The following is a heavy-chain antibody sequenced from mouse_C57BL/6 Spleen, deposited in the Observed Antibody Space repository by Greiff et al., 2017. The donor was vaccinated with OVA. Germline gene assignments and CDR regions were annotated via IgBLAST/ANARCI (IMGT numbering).Heavy chain of an antibody. CDR2: IDPSDSYT. CDR1: GYTFTSYW. D-gene: IGHD1-1*01. CDR3: ARRDYYGTHYYAMDY. V-gene: IGHV1-69*01. Sequence: QVQLKQPGAELVMPGASVKLSCKASGYTFTSYWMHWVKQRPGQGLEWIGEIDPSDSYTNYNQKFKGKSTLTVDKSSSTAYMQLSSLTSEDSAVYYCARRDYYGTHYYAMDYWGQGTSVTVSS. J-gene: IGHJ4*01.